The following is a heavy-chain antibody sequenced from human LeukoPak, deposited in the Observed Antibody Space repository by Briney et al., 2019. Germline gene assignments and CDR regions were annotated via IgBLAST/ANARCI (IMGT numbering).Heavy chain of an antibody. Sequence: GGSLRLSCAASGFTFSSYSMNWVHQAPGKGLEWVSSISSSSSYIYYADSVKGRFTISRDNAKNTLYLQMNSLRAEDTAVYYCAKGDSSSPDYWGQGTLVTVSS. CDR2: ISSSSSYI. CDR3: AKGDSSSPDY. D-gene: IGHD6-6*01. V-gene: IGHV3-21*04. CDR1: GFTFSSYS. J-gene: IGHJ4*02.